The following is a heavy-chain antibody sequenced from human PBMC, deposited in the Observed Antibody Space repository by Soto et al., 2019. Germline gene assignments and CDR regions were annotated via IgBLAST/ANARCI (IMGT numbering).Heavy chain of an antibody. V-gene: IGHV4-59*01. CDR1: GGSISSYY. J-gene: IGHJ6*02. CDR3: AKGREQLVRGYYYYGMDV. D-gene: IGHD6-6*01. Sequence: PSETLSLTCTVSGGSISSYYWSWIRQPPGKGLEWIGYIYYSGSTNYNPSLKSRVTISVDTSKNQFSLKLSSVTAADTAVYYCAKGREQLVRGYYYYGMDVWGQGTTVTVSS. CDR2: IYYSGST.